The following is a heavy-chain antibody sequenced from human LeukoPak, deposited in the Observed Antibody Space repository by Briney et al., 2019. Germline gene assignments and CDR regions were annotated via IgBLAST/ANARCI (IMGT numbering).Heavy chain of an antibody. CDR2: IYSGGST. J-gene: IGHJ4*02. CDR1: GFTVSSNY. D-gene: IGHD6-6*01. CDR3: ARAYSSSFNFDY. Sequence: GGSLRLSCAASGFTVSSNYMSWVRQAPGKGLEWVSVIYSGGSTYYAAPVKGRFTISRDNSKNTLYLQMSSLRAEDTAVYYCARAYSSSFNFDYWGQGPLVTVSS. V-gene: IGHV3-66*01.